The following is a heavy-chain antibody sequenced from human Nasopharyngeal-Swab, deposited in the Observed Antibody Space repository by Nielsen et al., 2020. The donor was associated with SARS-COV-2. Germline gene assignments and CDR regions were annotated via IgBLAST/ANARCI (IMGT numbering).Heavy chain of an antibody. Sequence: ASVKVSCNASGYTFTRHGVTWARQAPGQGLEWMGWISTYNGNTIYAQKLQGRLTMTTDTSTSTAYMELRSLRSDDTAVYYCAILAASPNYYYYYYMDVWGKGTTITVSS. D-gene: IGHD2-2*01. J-gene: IGHJ6*03. CDR3: AILAASPNYYYYYYMDV. V-gene: IGHV1-18*04. CDR2: ISTYNGNT. CDR1: GYTFTRHG.